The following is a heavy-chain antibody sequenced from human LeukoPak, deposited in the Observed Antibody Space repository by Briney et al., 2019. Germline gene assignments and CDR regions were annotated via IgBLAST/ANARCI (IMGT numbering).Heavy chain of an antibody. Sequence: ASVKVSCKASGYSLSSNGISWARQAPGQGLEWMGWISDYSGNTKYAQNFQDRVTLTTDRSTITAYMELRSLRSDDTAVYYCAREGATDYYFDPWGQGTLVTVSS. CDR2: ISDYSGNT. CDR3: AREGATDYYFDP. D-gene: IGHD4-11*01. J-gene: IGHJ4*02. V-gene: IGHV1-18*01. CDR1: GYSLSSNG.